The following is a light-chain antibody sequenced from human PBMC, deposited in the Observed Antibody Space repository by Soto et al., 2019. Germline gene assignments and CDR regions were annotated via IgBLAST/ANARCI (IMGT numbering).Light chain of an antibody. CDR1: QTVSSRH. CDR2: AAS. Sequence: EIMLTQSPGTLSLSPGERATLSCVASQTVSSRHLAWYQQKPGQAPRLLIYAASSRATGIPDRFSGSESGPDFTLTISGLEPEDFAVYYCQHHGGSPITFGQGTRLEIK. J-gene: IGKJ5*01. CDR3: QHHGGSPIT. V-gene: IGKV3-20*01.